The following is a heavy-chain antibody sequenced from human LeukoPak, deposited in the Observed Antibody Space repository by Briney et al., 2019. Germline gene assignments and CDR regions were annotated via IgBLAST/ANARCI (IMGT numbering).Heavy chain of an antibody. CDR3: ARVAAAGNNWFDP. CDR2: IHDSGST. Sequence: PSETLSLTCAVSGDSISSGGYAWSWIRQTPGKGLEWIAYIHDSGSTYYNPSLKSRVSISVDTSKNQFSVKLNSVTAADTAVYYCARVAAAGNNWFDPWGQGTLVTVSS. D-gene: IGHD6-13*01. CDR1: GDSISSGGYA. J-gene: IGHJ5*02. V-gene: IGHV4-30-4*07.